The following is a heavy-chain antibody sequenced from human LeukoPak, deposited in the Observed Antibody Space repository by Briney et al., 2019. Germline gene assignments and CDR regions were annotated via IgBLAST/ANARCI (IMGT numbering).Heavy chain of an antibody. CDR3: ARDQGEVVTSYYCYYMDV. D-gene: IGHD2-21*02. J-gene: IGHJ6*03. Sequence: GGSLRLSCAASGFTFDDYGMSWVRQAPGKGLEWVSYISSRSRTIYYADSVKGRFTISRDNAKNSLYLQINSLRAEDTAVYYCARDQGEVVTSYYCYYMDVWGKGTTVTVSS. V-gene: IGHV3-48*01. CDR2: ISSRSRTI. CDR1: GFTFDDYG.